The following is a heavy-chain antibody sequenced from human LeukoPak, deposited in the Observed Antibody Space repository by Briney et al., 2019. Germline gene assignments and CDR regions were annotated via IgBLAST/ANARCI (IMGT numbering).Heavy chain of an antibody. D-gene: IGHD6-13*01. CDR2: IIPIFGTA. V-gene: IGHV1-69*06. Sequence: SVKVSCKASGGTFSSYAISWVRQAPGQGLEWMGGIIPIFGTANYAQKFRGRVTITADKSTSTAYMELSSLRSEDTAVYYCARYKQQLFFGWFDPWGQGTLVTVSS. CDR3: ARYKQQLFFGWFDP. CDR1: GGTFSSYA. J-gene: IGHJ5*02.